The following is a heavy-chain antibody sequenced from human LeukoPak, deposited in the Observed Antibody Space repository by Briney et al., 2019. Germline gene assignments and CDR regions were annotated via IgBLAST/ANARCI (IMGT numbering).Heavy chain of an antibody. J-gene: IGHJ4*02. D-gene: IGHD4-17*01. CDR2: ISDSGGST. CDR3: VKTQTHFGDYRRDY. CDR1: GFTFSSYA. Sequence: GGSLRLSCAASGFTFSSYAMSWVRQAPGKGLEWVSAISDSGGSTYYAESVKGRFTVSRDNFKNTLYMQMSTLRAEDTTVYYCVKTQTHFGDYRRDYWGQGTLVTVSS. V-gene: IGHV3-23*01.